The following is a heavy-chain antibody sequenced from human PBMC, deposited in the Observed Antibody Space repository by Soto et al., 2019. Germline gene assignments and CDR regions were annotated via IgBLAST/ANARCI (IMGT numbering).Heavy chain of an antibody. D-gene: IGHD2-2*01. J-gene: IGHJ3*02. V-gene: IGHV1-69*04. CDR1: GGTFSSYT. CDR2: IIPILGIA. CDR3: ARDWVVVVPAAAPVYAFDI. Sequence: GASVKVSCKASGGTFSSYTISWVRQAPGQGLEWMGRIIPILGIANYAQKFQGRVTITADKSTSTAYMELSSLRSEDTAVYYCARDWVVVVPAAAPVYAFDIWGQGTMVTVSS.